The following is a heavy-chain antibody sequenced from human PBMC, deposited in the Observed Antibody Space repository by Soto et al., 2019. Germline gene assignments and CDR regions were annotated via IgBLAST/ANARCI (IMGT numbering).Heavy chain of an antibody. Sequence: GGSLRLSCAASGFTFSSYAMHWVRQAPGKGLEWVAVISYDGSNKYYADSVKGRFTISRDNSKNTLYLQMNSLRAEDTAVYYCARDGNYDFWSGYTRGRYGMDVWGQGTTVTVS. CDR1: GFTFSSYA. V-gene: IGHV3-30-3*01. CDR3: ARDGNYDFWSGYTRGRYGMDV. J-gene: IGHJ6*02. D-gene: IGHD3-3*01. CDR2: ISYDGSNK.